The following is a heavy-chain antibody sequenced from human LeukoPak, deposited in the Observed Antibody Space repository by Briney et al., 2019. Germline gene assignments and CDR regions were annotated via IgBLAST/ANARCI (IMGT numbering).Heavy chain of an antibody. D-gene: IGHD4-23*01. CDR1: GGSFSGYY. V-gene: IGHV4-34*01. CDR3: ARGRWAANGGVDY. J-gene: IGHJ4*02. Sequence: KPSETLSLTCAVYGGSFSGYYWSWIRQPPGKGLEWIGEINHSGSTNYNPSLKSRVTISVDTSKNQFSLKLSSVTAADTAVYYCARGRWAANGGVDYWGQGTLVTVSS. CDR2: INHSGST.